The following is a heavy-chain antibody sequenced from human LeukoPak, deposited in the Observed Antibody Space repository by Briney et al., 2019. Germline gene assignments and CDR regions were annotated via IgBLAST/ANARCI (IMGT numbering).Heavy chain of an antibody. CDR2: ISYSGNT. Sequence: SETLSLTCSVSGGSISSSSYYWGWIRQPPGKGLEWIGSISYSGNTHYNPSLKSRVTMSVDRSKNLFSLNLSSVTAADTAVYYCARRASSYYFDNWSQGTLVTVSS. CDR3: ARRASSYYFDN. J-gene: IGHJ4*02. CDR1: GGSISSSSYY. D-gene: IGHD3-16*02. V-gene: IGHV4-39*07.